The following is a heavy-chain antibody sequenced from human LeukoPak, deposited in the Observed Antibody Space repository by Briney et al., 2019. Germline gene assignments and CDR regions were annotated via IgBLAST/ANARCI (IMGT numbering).Heavy chain of an antibody. D-gene: IGHD4-17*01. J-gene: IGHJ4*02. V-gene: IGHV1-69*13. CDR2: IIPIFGTA. CDR1: GGTFSSYA. CDR3: ARPSVMYGDSFDY. Sequence: GASVKVSCKASGGTFSSYAISWVRQAPGQGLEWMGGIIPIFGTANYAQKFQGRVTITADESTSTAYMELSSLRSEDTAVYYCARPSVMYGDSFDYWGQGTLVTVSS.